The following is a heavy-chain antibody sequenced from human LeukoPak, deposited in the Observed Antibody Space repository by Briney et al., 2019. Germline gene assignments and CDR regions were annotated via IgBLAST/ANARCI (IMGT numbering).Heavy chain of an antibody. J-gene: IGHJ4*02. V-gene: IGHV3-21*01. CDR1: GFTFSSYS. D-gene: IGHD6-13*01. CDR2: ISSSSSYI. CDR3: ARVRGMERLVPDY. Sequence: GGSLRLSCAASGFTFSSYSMNWVRQAPGKGLEWVSSISSSSSYIYYADSVKGRFTISRDNAKNSLYLQMNSLRAEDTAVYYCARVRGMERLVPDYWGQGTLVTVSS.